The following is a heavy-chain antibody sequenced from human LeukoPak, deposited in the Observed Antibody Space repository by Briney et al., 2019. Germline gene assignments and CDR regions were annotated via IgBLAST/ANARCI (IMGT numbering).Heavy chain of an antibody. V-gene: IGHV1-2*02. CDR2: ISPHSGGT. CDR1: GYTFTSYY. J-gene: IGHJ4*02. CDR3: ARVSRLYYDTSGRIFDY. D-gene: IGHD3-22*01. Sequence: ASVKVSCKASGYTFTSYYMHWVRQAPGQGLEWMGWISPHSGGTNYAQKFQGRVTMTRDTSISTVYMELSRLRSDDTAVYYCARVSRLYYDTSGRIFDYWGQGTLVTVSS.